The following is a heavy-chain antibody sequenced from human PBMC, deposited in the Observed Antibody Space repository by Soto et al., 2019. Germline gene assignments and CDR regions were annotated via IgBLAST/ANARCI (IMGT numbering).Heavy chain of an antibody. CDR1: GFTFSSYW. D-gene: IGHD5-12*01. CDR3: ARGHFIVATWFFEDY. CDR2: IKQDGSEK. V-gene: IGHV3-7*04. J-gene: IGHJ4*02. Sequence: GGSLRLSCAASGFTFSSYWMSWVRQAPGKGLEWVANIKQDGSEKYYVDSVKGRFTISRDNAKNSLYLQMNSLRAEDTAVYYCARGHFIVATWFFEDYWGQGTLVTVSS.